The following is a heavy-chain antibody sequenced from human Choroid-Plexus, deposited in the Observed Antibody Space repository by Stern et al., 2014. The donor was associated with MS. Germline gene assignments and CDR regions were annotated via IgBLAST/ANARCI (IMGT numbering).Heavy chain of an antibody. Sequence: QVQLVESGGGVVQPGRPLRLSCVASGFTFGSCAMHWVRQAPGKGLEWVAGVSYDGSNKYYAGSVKGRFTLSRDNSQNTLYMQMSSLRPEDTAVYYCAKDRQFLTYFFDHWGQGSLVTVSS. CDR3: AKDRQFLTYFFDH. D-gene: IGHD2-8*01. CDR1: GFTFGSCA. J-gene: IGHJ5*02. V-gene: IGHV3-30*18. CDR2: VSYDGSNK.